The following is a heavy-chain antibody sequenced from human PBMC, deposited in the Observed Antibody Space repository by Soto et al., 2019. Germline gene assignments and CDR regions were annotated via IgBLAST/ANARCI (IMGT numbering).Heavy chain of an antibody. Sequence: GGSLRLSCAASGFTFSSYAMHWVRQAPGKGLEYVSAISSNGGSTYYANSVKGRFTISRDNSKNTLYLQMGSLRAEDMAVYYCARAPGYYGSGSYVVAFDIWGQGTMVTVSS. D-gene: IGHD3-10*01. J-gene: IGHJ3*02. V-gene: IGHV3-64*01. CDR3: ARAPGYYGSGSYVVAFDI. CDR2: ISSNGGST. CDR1: GFTFSSYA.